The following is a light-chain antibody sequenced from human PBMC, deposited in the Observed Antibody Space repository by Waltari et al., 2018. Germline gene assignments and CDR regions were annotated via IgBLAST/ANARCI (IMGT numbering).Light chain of an antibody. CDR1: QSVLYSPNNKNH. Sequence: DIVMTQSPDSLAVSLGERATINCKSSQSVLYSPNNKNHLAWYQQKPAQPPKLLIYWASTRESWVPYRFTGSGSVTDFTLTISSLQAEDVAVYYCQQYYSGPFTFGQGTRLEIK. J-gene: IGKJ5*01. CDR3: QQYYSGPFT. CDR2: WAS. V-gene: IGKV4-1*01.